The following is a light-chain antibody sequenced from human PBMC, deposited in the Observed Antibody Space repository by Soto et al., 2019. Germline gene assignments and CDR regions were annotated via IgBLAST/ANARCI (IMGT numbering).Light chain of an antibody. V-gene: IGKV1-5*03. J-gene: IGKJ5*01. CDR1: QSISSW. CDR3: QQLNTYPIT. CDR2: KAS. Sequence: DIHMTQSPSTLSASVGDIVTITCRASQSISSWLAWYQQKPGKAPNLLIYKASTLQSGVPSRFSGSGSGTDFTLTISSLQSEDFATYYCQQLNTYPITFGQGTRREIK.